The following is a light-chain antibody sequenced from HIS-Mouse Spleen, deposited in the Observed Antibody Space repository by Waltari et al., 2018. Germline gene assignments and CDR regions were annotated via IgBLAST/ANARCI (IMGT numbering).Light chain of an antibody. CDR2: EES. CDR1: ALPKKY. V-gene: IGLV3-10*01. CDR3: YSTDSSGNHRV. Sequence: SYELTQPPSVSVSPGQTARITCSGDALPKKYAYWYQQKSGQAPVLVIYEESKRPSGSPERFSGSSSGTMATLTSSGAQVEDEADYYCYSTDSSGNHRVFGGGTKLTVL. J-gene: IGLJ2*01.